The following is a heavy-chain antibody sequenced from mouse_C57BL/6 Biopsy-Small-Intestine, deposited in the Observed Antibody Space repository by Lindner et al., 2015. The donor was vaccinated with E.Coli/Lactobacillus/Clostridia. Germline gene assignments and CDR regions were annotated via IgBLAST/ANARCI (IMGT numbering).Heavy chain of an antibody. J-gene: IGHJ2*01. CDR1: GLTFSDYG. V-gene: IGHV5-17*01. Sequence: VQLQESGGGLVKPGGSLKLSCVVSGLTFSDYGIHWVRQAPEKGLEWVAYINSDSSNLYYADTVKGRFTISRDNAKNTVFLQMTSLRSEDTATYYCAREDYWGQGTTLIVSS. CDR3: AREDY. CDR2: INSDSSNL.